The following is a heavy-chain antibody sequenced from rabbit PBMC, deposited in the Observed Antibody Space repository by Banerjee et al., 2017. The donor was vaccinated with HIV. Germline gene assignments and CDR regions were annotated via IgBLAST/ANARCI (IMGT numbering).Heavy chain of an antibody. CDR2: IYPTYGAT. J-gene: IGHJ4*01. CDR3: ARTNFYYDYVTGGFNL. V-gene: IGHV1S45*01. CDR1: GIDFSRSFW. Sequence: QEHLVESGGGLVTLGGSLKLTCKASGIDFSRSFWISWVRQTPGKGLEWIGCIYPTYGATDYASWAKGRFTISKTSSTTVTLQMTSLTAADTATYFCARTNFYYDYVTGGFNLWGQGTLVTVS. D-gene: IGHD6-1*01.